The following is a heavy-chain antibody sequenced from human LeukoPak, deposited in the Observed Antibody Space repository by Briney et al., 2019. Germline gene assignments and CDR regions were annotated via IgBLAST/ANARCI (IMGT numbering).Heavy chain of an antibody. J-gene: IGHJ5*02. CDR2: IIPIFGIA. Sequence: ASVKVSCKASGGTFSSYAISWVRQAPGQGLEWMGRIIPIFGIANYAQKFQGRATITADKSTSTAYMELSSLRSEDTAVYYCARLSRYYDSSGYYYSGWFDPWGQGTLVTVSS. D-gene: IGHD3-22*01. CDR1: GGTFSSYA. CDR3: ARLSRYYDSSGYYYSGWFDP. V-gene: IGHV1-69*04.